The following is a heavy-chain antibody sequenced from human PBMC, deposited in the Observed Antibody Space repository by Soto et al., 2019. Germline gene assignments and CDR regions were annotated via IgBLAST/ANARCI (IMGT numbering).Heavy chain of an antibody. CDR3: AKDGRNGYNLFY. CDR2: IYHSGST. CDR1: GDSISSGGW. V-gene: IGHV4-4*02. J-gene: IGHJ4*02. Sequence: QVQLQESGPGVVKPSGTLSLTCAVSGDSISSGGWWSWVRQPPGKGLEWIGEIYHSGSTNYNPSLQSRVAILVDMSKNPFSLTLNSVNVADTAIYYCAKDGRNGYNLFYWGQGTRVTVSS. D-gene: IGHD5-12*01.